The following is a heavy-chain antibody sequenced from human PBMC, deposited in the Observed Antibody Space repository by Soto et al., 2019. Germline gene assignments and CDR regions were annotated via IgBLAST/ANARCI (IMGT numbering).Heavy chain of an antibody. Sequence: PGGSLRLSCAASGFTFSSYAMHWVRQAPGKGLEWVAVISYDGSNKYYADSVKGRFTISRDNSKNTLYLQMNSLRAEDTAVYYCASCYDSSGDFHYYYGMDVWGQGTTVTVSS. CDR3: ASCYDSSGDFHYYYGMDV. CDR2: ISYDGSNK. D-gene: IGHD3-22*01. J-gene: IGHJ6*02. V-gene: IGHV3-30-3*01. CDR1: GFTFSSYA.